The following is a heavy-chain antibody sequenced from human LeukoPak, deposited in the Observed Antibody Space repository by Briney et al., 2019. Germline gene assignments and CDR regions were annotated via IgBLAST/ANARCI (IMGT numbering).Heavy chain of an antibody. J-gene: IGHJ4*02. CDR3: ACGDFLLFGY. Sequence: GGSLRLSCTASGITFSNYPMSWVRQAPGKGLEWVSTISGTGSNTYYADSAKGRFTISRDNSENTLYVQMNSLRVEDTAVYYCACGDFLLFGYWGQGKLVTVSS. V-gene: IGHV3-23*01. CDR1: GITFSNYP. D-gene: IGHD4-17*01. CDR2: ISGTGSNT.